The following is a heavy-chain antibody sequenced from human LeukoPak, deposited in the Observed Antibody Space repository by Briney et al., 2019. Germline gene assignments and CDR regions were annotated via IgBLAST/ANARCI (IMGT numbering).Heavy chain of an antibody. CDR3: ARGRYDILTGYVYYYGMDV. J-gene: IGHJ6*04. D-gene: IGHD3-9*01. CDR2: INHSGST. V-gene: IGHV4-34*01. CDR1: GGSFSGYY. Sequence: SETLSLTCAVYGGSFSGYYWSWIRQPPGKGLEWIGEINHSGSTNYNPSLKSRVTISVDTSKNQFSLKLSSVTAADTAVYYCARGRYDILTGYVYYYGMDVWGKGTTVTVSS.